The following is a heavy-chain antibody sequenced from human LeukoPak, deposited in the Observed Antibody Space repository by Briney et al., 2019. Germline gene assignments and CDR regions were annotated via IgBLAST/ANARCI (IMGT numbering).Heavy chain of an antibody. D-gene: IGHD1-1*01. V-gene: IGHV1-69*05. CDR3: ARDLGRSTTGTTGWFDP. CDR2: IIPIFGTA. CDR1: GGTFSSYA. Sequence: SVKVSCKASGGTFSSYAISWVRQAPGQGLEWMGGIIPIFGTANYAQKFQGRVTIATDESTSTAYMELSSLRSEDTAVYYCARDLGRSTTGTTGWFDPWGQGTLVTVPS. J-gene: IGHJ5*02.